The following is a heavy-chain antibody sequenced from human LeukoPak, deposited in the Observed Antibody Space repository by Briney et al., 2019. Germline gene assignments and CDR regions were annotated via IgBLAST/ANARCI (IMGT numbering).Heavy chain of an antibody. V-gene: IGHV3-23*01. Sequence: GGSLRLSCAASGFTFSSYAMHWVRQAPGKGLEWVSGIGGSGGSTYYADSVKGRFTISRDNSKNTLYLQMTSLRAEDTAVYYCAKDLSAYRGFFFHYFDYWGQGTLVTVSS. CDR1: GFTFSSYA. J-gene: IGHJ4*02. CDR3: AKDLSAYRGFFFHYFDY. CDR2: IGGSGGST. D-gene: IGHD3-16*01.